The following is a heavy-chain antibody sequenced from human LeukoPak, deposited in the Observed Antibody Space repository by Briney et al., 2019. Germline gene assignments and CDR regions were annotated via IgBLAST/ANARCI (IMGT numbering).Heavy chain of an antibody. Sequence: GGSLRLSCAASGFTFSDYYMSWIRQAPGKGLEWVSYISSSGSTIYYADSAKGRFTISRDNAKNSLYLQMNSLRAGDTAVYYCARAPTGGSSVGRGYYYYYYMDVWGKGTTVTVSS. CDR2: ISSSGSTI. D-gene: IGHD6-6*01. CDR1: GFTFSDYY. J-gene: IGHJ6*03. CDR3: ARAPTGGSSVGRGYYYYYYMDV. V-gene: IGHV3-11*01.